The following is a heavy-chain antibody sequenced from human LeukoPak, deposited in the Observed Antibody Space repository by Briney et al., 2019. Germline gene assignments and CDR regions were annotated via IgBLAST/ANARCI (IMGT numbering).Heavy chain of an antibody. CDR2: ISGSGGST. CDR3: AKASAMIVVVSKHFDY. V-gene: IGHV3-23*01. Sequence: GGTLRLSCAASGFTFSGYGMSWVRQAPGKGLKWVSAISGSGGSTYYGDSVKGRFTISRDNSKNTLYLQMNSLRAEDTAVYYCAKASAMIVVVSKHFDYWGQGTLVTVSS. D-gene: IGHD3-22*01. J-gene: IGHJ4*02. CDR1: GFTFSGYG.